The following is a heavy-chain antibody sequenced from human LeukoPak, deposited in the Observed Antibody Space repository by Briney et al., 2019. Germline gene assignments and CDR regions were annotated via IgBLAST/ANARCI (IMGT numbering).Heavy chain of an antibody. Sequence: GGSLRLSCATSGFTFTDYSMNWVRQAPGKGLEWVASISTVSTYTFYADSVKGRFSISRDNVRNLLYLQMSSLGAEDTAVYYCARDGSSFYLYNYMDVWGKGTTVTVSS. CDR3: ARDGSSFYLYNYMDV. CDR1: GFTFTDYS. CDR2: ISTVSTYT. V-gene: IGHV3-21*06. J-gene: IGHJ6*03. D-gene: IGHD6-13*01.